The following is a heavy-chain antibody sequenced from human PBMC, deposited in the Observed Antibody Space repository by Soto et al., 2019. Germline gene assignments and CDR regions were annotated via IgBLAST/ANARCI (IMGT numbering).Heavy chain of an antibody. CDR3: AKSLRRPLRGWDTAMGGSYYFDY. J-gene: IGHJ4*02. D-gene: IGHD5-18*01. CDR2: ISGSGGST. V-gene: IGHV3-23*01. Sequence: GGSLRLSCAASGFTFSIYAMSWVRHAPGKGLEWVSAISGSGGSTYYADSVKGRFTISRDNSKNTLHLQMNSLRAEDTAVYYCAKSLRRPLRGWDTAMGGSYYFDYWGQGTLVTVSS. CDR1: GFTFSIYA.